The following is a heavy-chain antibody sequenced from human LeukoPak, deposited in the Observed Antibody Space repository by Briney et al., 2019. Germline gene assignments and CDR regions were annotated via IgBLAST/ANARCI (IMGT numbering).Heavy chain of an antibody. D-gene: IGHD3-22*01. J-gene: IGHJ4*02. CDR2: IYYSGST. V-gene: IGHV4-59*12. CDR3: ARDTRSYYYDSSGYQYFDY. CDR1: GGSISSYY. Sequence: SETLSLTCTVSGGSISSYYWTWIRQPPRKGLEWIGYIYYSGSTNYNPSLMSRVTISVDTSKNQFSLKLSSVTAADTAVYYCARDTRSYYYDSSGYQYFDYWGQGTLVTVSS.